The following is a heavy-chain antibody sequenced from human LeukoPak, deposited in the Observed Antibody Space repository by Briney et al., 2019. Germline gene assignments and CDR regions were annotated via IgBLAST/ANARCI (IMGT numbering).Heavy chain of an antibody. CDR3: ARLRGDGYNWGVFYFDY. CDR1: GGSISSYY. V-gene: IGHV4-59*08. CDR2: IYYSGST. Sequence: SETLSLTCSVSGGSISSYYWSWIRQPPGKGLEWIGYIYYSGSTNYNPSLKSRVTISVDTSKNQFSLKLSSVTAADTAVYYCARLRGDGYNWGVFYFDYWGQGTLVTVSS. J-gene: IGHJ4*02. D-gene: IGHD5-24*01.